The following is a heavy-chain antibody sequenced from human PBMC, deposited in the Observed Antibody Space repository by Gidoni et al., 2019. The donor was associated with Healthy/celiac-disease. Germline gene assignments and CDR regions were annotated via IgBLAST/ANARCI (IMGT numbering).Heavy chain of an antibody. V-gene: IGHV3-74*01. CDR1: GFTFSSYW. CDR3: ARPNIAAAGTDYYYGMDV. Sequence: EVQLVESGGGLVQPGGSLRLSCAASGFTFSSYWMHWVRQAPGKGLVWGARINSDGSSTSYADSVKGRFTISRDNAKNTLYLQMNSLRAEDTAVYYCARPNIAAAGTDYYYGMDVWGQGTTVTVSS. J-gene: IGHJ6*02. CDR2: INSDGSST. D-gene: IGHD6-13*01.